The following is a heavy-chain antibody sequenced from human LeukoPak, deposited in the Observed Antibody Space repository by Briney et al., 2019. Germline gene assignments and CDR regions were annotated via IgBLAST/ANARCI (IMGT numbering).Heavy chain of an antibody. D-gene: IGHD1-7*01. V-gene: IGHV3-23*01. CDR2: ISGSGGST. CDR3: AKDREGTIADYFDY. CDR1: GFTFSSYA. Sequence: GVSLRLSCAASGFTFSSYAMSWVRQAPGKGLEWVSSISGSGGSTYYADSVKGRFTISRDNSKNTLYLQMNSLRGEDTAVYYCAKDREGTIADYFDYWGQGTLVTVSS. J-gene: IGHJ4*02.